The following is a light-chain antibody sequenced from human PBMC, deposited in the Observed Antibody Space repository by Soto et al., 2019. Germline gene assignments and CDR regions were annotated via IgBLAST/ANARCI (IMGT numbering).Light chain of an antibody. CDR2: GAS. V-gene: IGKV1-12*01. CDR3: QQASSFPIT. CDR1: QGISGW. J-gene: IGKJ5*01. Sequence: DIQMTQSPSSVSASVGDRVTITCRASQGISGWLAWYQQKPGKAPNLLIYGASSLQSGVPSRFSGSGSGTDFTLTISSLQPEDFATYYCQQASSFPITFGQGTRLEI.